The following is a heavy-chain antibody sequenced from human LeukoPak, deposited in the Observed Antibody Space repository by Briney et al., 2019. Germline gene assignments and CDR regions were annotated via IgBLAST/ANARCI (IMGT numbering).Heavy chain of an antibody. J-gene: IGHJ4*02. CDR2: IYPGDSDT. Sequence: GESLKISCKGSGYSFTSYWIGWVRQMPGKGLEWMGIIYPGDSDTRYSPSFQGQVTISADKSISTAYLQWSSLKASDTAMYYCARRNYDFWSGYYLGLDYWGQGTLVTVSS. CDR1: GYSFTSYW. CDR3: ARRNYDFWSGYYLGLDY. V-gene: IGHV5-51*01. D-gene: IGHD3-3*01.